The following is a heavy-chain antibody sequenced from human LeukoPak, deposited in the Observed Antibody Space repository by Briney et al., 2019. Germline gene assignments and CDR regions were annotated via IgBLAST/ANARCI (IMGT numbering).Heavy chain of an antibody. J-gene: IGHJ6*02. CDR1: GFTFSSYA. Sequence: LGGSLRLSCAASGFTFSSYAMSWVRQAPGKGLEWVSAISGSGGSTYYADSVKGRFTISRDNSKNTLYLQMNSLRAEDTAVYYCAKVADTAMAMGPYYYGMDVWGQGTTVTVSS. CDR3: AKVADTAMAMGPYYYGMDV. V-gene: IGHV3-23*01. D-gene: IGHD5-18*01. CDR2: ISGSGGST.